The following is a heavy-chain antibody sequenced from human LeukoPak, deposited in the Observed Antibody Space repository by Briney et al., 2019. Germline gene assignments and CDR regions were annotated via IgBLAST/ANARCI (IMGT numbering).Heavy chain of an antibody. CDR1: GDSVSSNNAA. D-gene: IGHD4-17*01. J-gene: IGHJ4*02. CDR2: TYYRSQWYN. CDR3: ARVSVTTLEN. Sequence: SQTLSLTFAISGDSVSSNNAAWNWIRQSSSRGLEWLGRTYYRSQWYNDYAVSVKGRITINPDTSKNQFSLHLNSVTPEDTAVYYCARVSVTTLENWGQGTLVTVSS. V-gene: IGHV6-1*01.